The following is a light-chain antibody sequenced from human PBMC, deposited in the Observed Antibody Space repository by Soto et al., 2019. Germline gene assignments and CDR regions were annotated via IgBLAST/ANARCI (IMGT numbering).Light chain of an antibody. J-gene: IGLJ2*01. CDR2: QDS. CDR3: QAWDSSTAV. CDR1: KLGDKY. V-gene: IGLV3-1*01. Sequence: SYELTQPPSVSVSPGQTASITCSGDKLGDKYACWYQQKPGQSPVLVIYQDSKRPSGIPERFSGSNSGNTATLTISGTQAMDEADYYRQAWDSSTAVFGGGTKPTVL.